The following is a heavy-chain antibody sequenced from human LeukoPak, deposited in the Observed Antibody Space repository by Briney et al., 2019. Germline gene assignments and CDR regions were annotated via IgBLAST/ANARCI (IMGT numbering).Heavy chain of an antibody. J-gene: IGHJ1*01. V-gene: IGHV3-30-3*01. CDR2: ISYDGSNK. CDR1: GFTFSSYA. CDR3: ANIPITMIVVVMGYFQH. D-gene: IGHD3-22*01. Sequence: GGSLRLSCAASGFTFSSYAMHWVRQAPGKGLEWVAVISYDGSNKYYADSVKGRFTISRDNSKNTLYLQMNSLRAEDTAVYYCANIPITMIVVVMGYFQHWGQGTLVTVSS.